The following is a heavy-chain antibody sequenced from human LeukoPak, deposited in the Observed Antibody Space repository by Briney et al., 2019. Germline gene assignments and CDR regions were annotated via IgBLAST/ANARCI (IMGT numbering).Heavy chain of an antibody. D-gene: IGHD6-13*01. Sequence: SETLSLTCNVSGVSISSSSYYWGWIRQPPGKGLEWIGSIYSSGSTYYNSSLKSRVTISIDTSKNQVSLKLSSVTAADTAVYYCARLLTAAGMAYYCYYMDVWGKGTTVTVSS. J-gene: IGHJ6*03. CDR1: GVSISSSSYY. V-gene: IGHV4-39*07. CDR2: IYSSGST. CDR3: ARLLTAAGMAYYCYYMDV.